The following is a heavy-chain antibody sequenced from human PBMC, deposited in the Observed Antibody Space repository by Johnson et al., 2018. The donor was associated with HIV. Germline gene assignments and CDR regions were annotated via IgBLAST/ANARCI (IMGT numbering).Heavy chain of an antibody. CDR3: AKDQTSSLNAFDI. V-gene: IGHV3-11*04. Sequence: QVQLVESGGGLIQPGGSLRLSCAASGFTVSSNYMSWVRQAPGKGLEWVSYISSSGSTIYYADSVKGRFTISRDNAKNSLYLQMNSLRAEDTAVYYCAKDQTSSLNAFDIWGQGTMVTVSS. J-gene: IGHJ3*02. CDR1: GFTVSSNY. D-gene: IGHD2-2*01. CDR2: ISSSGSTI.